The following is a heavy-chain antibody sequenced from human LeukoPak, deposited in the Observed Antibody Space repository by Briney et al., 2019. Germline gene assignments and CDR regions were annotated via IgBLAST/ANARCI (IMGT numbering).Heavy chain of an antibody. D-gene: IGHD6-19*01. J-gene: IGHJ5*02. CDR2: TYYRSKWYN. CDR1: GDSVSSNSTA. CDR3: ASGFTSGWPRFDP. Sequence: SQTLSLTCAISGDSVSSNSTAWNWIRRSPSRGLEWLGRTYYRSKWYNEYAVSVKSRITINPDTSKNQFSLHLNSVTPEDTAIYYCASGFTSGWPRFDPWGQGTLVTVSS. V-gene: IGHV6-1*01.